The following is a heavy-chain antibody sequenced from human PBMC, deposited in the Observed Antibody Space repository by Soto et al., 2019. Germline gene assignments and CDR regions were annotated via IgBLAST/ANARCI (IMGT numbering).Heavy chain of an antibody. Sequence: QITLKESGPTLAKPTQTLTLTCNFSGFSFSTYGVGVGWIRRPPGKALEWLAIVYWDDDKRYNPSLQSRLTISKDTSENQVILTMTDMDPVDTATYFCAHGFLTTGLFDSWGQGILVTVSS. CDR3: AHGFLTTGLFDS. CDR2: VYWDDDK. J-gene: IGHJ4*02. CDR1: GFSFSTYGVG. D-gene: IGHD1-1*01. V-gene: IGHV2-5*02.